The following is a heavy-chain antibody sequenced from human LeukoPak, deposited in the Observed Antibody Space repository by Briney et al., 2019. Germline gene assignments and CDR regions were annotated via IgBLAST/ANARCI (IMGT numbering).Heavy chain of an antibody. CDR3: ARDPHPPYYFDY. CDR1: GGTFSSYA. CDR2: IIPILGIA. V-gene: IGHV1-69*04. Sequence: SVTVSCKAPGGTFSSYAISWVRQAPGQGLEWMGRIIPILGIANYAQKFQGRVTIAADKSTSTAYMELSSLRSEDTAVYYCARDPHPPYYFDYWGQGTLVTVSS. J-gene: IGHJ4*02.